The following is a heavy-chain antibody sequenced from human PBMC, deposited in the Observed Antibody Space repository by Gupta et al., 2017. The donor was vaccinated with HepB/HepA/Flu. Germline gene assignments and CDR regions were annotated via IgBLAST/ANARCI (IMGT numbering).Heavy chain of an antibody. J-gene: IGHJ6*03. D-gene: IGHD3-3*01. Sequence: QVQLVQSGAEVKKPGSSVKVSCKASGGTFSSYAISWVRQAPGQGLEGMGGIIPIFGTSNYAQKFQGRVTITADESTSTAYMELSSLRSEDTAVYYCARDGGNYDFWSGYYLGTKYYYYYMDVWGKGTTVTVSS. CDR3: ARDGGNYDFWSGYYLGTKYYYYYMDV. CDR2: IIPIFGTS. CDR1: GGTFSSYA. V-gene: IGHV1-69*01.